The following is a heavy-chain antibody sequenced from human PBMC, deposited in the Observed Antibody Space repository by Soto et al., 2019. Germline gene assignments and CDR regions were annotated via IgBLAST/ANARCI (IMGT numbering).Heavy chain of an antibody. J-gene: IGHJ4*02. CDR2: IFYSGST. Sequence: SETLSLTCTVSGGSISSSIYYGGWIRQPPGKGLEWIGSIFYSGSTYYNPSLKSRVTISVDTSKNQFSLKLYSVTAADTAMYYCVCQGATASSLFYCFDYWGQGTLVTVSS. CDR3: VCQGATASSLFYCFDY. V-gene: IGHV4-39*01. D-gene: IGHD2-21*02. CDR1: GGSISSSIYY.